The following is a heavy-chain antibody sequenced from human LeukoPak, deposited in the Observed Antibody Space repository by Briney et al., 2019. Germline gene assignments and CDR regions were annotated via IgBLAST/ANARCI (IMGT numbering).Heavy chain of an antibody. V-gene: IGHV3-74*01. CDR1: GFTYSNIW. J-gene: IGHJ5*02. D-gene: IGHD2-21*02. CDR2: PNSGRSST. CDR3: ARPNCGGDCYSSDNWFDP. Sequence: GGSLRFSSAASGFTYSNIWMHRVRQAPGKGLVWVSRPNSGRSSTSYEDAVKGRLTISRDNGKNKLYLQMKSRRAADLALYDGARPNCGGDCYSSDNWFDPWGQGTLVNVSS.